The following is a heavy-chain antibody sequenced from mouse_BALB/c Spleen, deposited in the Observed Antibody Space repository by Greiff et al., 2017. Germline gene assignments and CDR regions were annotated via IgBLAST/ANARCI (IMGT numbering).Heavy chain of an antibody. CDR1: GYTFTSYW. D-gene: IGHD1-1*01. CDR2: IDPSDSYT. J-gene: IGHJ2*01. V-gene: IGHV1-69*02. Sequence: VQLQQPGAELVKPGASVKLSCKASGYTFTSYWMHWVKQRPGQGLEWIGEIDPSDSYTNYNQKFKGKATLTVDKSSSTAYMQLSSLTSEDSAVYYCARSPHYYGSSPFDYWGQGTTLTVSS. CDR3: ARSPHYYGSSPFDY.